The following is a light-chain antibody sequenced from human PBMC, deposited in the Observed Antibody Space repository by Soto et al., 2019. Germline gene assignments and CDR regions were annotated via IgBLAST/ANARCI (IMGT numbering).Light chain of an antibody. CDR3: QHYNSYSEA. V-gene: IGKV3-20*01. Sequence: EIVLTQSPGTLSLSPGERSTLSFMSSQSVSSNHLAWYQQKAGQAPRLLMYGASSRATGIPDRFSGSGSGTEFTLTISSLQPDDFATYYCQHYNSYSEAFGQGTKVDI. J-gene: IGKJ1*01. CDR2: GAS. CDR1: QSVSSNH.